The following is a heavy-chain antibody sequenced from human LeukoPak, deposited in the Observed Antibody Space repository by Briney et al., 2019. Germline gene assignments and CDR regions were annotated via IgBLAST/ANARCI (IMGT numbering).Heavy chain of an antibody. J-gene: IGHJ3*02. CDR2: IYHSGST. V-gene: IGHV4-38-2*02. D-gene: IGHD3-3*01. CDR1: GYSISSGYY. Sequence: SETLSLTCAVSGYSISSGYYWGWIRQPPGKGLEWIGNIYHSGSTYYNPSLKSRVTISVDTSKNQFSLKLSSVTAADTAVYYCARESSYDFWSGSRGAFDIWGQGTMVTVSS. CDR3: ARESSYDFWSGSRGAFDI.